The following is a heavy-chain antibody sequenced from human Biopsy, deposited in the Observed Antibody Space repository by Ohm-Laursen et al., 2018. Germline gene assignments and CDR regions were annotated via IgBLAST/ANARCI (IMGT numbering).Heavy chain of an antibody. Sequence: GTLSLTCSVSGGSISSDYWSWIRQTPGKGLEWIGYIYYSGSTNYNPSLKSRVTISVDTSKNQFSLRLNSVTAADTAVYNCARATNSTGWPYYYFYGMDVWGQGTTVTVSS. D-gene: IGHD2/OR15-2a*01. J-gene: IGHJ6*02. V-gene: IGHV4-59*01. CDR2: IYYSGST. CDR1: GGSISSDY. CDR3: ARATNSTGWPYYYFYGMDV.